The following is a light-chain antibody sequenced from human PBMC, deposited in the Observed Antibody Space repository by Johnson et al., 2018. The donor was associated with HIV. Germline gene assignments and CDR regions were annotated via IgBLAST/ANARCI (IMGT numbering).Light chain of an antibody. V-gene: IGLV1-51*01. Sequence: QSVLTQPASVSAASGQKVNISCSGSSSNIGNYYVSWYQHLPGTAPKLLIYDNNKRPSGIPDRFSGSKSGMSATLGIAGPQPGDEADYFCGTWDNSLNVYVFGTATKVTVL. CDR3: GTWDNSLNVYV. J-gene: IGLJ1*01. CDR2: DNN. CDR1: SSNIGNYY.